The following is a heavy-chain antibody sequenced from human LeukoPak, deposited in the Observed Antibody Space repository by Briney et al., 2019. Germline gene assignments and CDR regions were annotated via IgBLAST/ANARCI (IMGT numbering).Heavy chain of an antibody. CDR3: ARHFGWVGGNVDY. CDR2: MYHTGTT. V-gene: IGHV4-34*01. J-gene: IGHJ4*02. Sequence: SETLSLTCAVYGGSFSGYYWSWIRQPPGKGLEWIGYMYHTGTTYYNPSLRSRVTISVDRSKNQFSLKLSSVTAEDTAVYYCARHFGWVGGNVDYWGQGTQVTVSS. D-gene: IGHD3-9*01. CDR1: GGSFSGYY.